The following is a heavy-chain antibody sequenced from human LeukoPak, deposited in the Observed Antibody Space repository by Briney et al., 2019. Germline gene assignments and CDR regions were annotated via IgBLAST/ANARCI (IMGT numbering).Heavy chain of an antibody. CDR1: GFTFSNFW. V-gene: IGHV3-7*01. CDR2: INQDGSEK. Sequence: GGSLRLSCAASGFTFSNFWMHWVRQAPGKGLEWVANINQDGSEKYHVGSVKGRFTISRDNAKNSLYLQMNSLRAEDTAVYYCARAIGAYASYWGQRTLVTVSS. CDR3: ARAIGAYASY. J-gene: IGHJ4*02. D-gene: IGHD3-10*01.